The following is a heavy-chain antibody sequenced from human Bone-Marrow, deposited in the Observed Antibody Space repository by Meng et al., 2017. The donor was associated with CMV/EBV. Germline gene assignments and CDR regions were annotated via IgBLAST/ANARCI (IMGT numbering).Heavy chain of an antibody. D-gene: IGHD3-22*01. CDR2: INHSGST. J-gene: IGHJ4*02. V-gene: IGHV4-34*01. CDR1: GGSFSGYY. Sequence: SQTLSLTCAVYGGSFSGYYWSWIRQPPGKGLEWIGEINHSGSTNYNPSLKSRVTISVDTSKNQFSLKLSPVTAADTAVYYCARHSSDQRPYFDYWGQGTLVTVSS. CDR3: ARHSSDQRPYFDY.